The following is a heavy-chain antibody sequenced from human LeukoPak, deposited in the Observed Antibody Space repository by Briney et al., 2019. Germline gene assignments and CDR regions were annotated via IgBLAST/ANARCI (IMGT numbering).Heavy chain of an antibody. CDR2: IYYSGST. J-gene: IGHJ4*02. CDR3: ARFEVYYDSSGYYYPRYYFDY. D-gene: IGHD3-22*01. Sequence: SETLSLTCTVSDGSISSGGYYWSWIRQHPGKGLEWIGYIYYSGSTYYNPSHKSRVTISADTSKNQFSLKLSSVTAADTAVYYCARFEVYYDSSGYYYPRYYFDYWGQGTLVTVSS. CDR1: DGSISSGGYY. V-gene: IGHV4-31*03.